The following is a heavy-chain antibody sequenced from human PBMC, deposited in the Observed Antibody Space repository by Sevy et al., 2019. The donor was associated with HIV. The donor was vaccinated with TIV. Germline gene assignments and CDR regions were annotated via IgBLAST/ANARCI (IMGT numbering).Heavy chain of an antibody. D-gene: IGHD2-15*01. CDR2: ISGSGGST. CDR3: AKEPGDCSGGSCLYFDY. V-gene: IGHV3-23*01. J-gene: IGHJ4*02. CDR1: GFTFSSYA. Sequence: GGSLRLSCAASGFTFSSYAMSWVRQAPGKGLEWVSAISGSGGSTYYADSVKGRFTISRDNSKNTRYLQMNSLRAEDTAVYYCAKEPGDCSGGSCLYFDYWGQGTLVTVSS.